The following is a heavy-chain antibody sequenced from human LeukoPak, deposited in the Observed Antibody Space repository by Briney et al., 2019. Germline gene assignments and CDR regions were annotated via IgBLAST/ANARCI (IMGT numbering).Heavy chain of an antibody. V-gene: IGHV4-39*07. CDR1: GGSISSGIYY. CDR3: VRDRGEWSYSHDY. J-gene: IGHJ4*02. D-gene: IGHD3-10*01. Sequence: SETLSLTCTVSGGSISSGIYYWGWIRQPPGKGLEGIGSIFYSGTTYYNPSLKSRVTISVDTSKNQFSLKLSSVTAADTAVYYCVRDRGEWSYSHDYWGQGTLVPVSS. CDR2: IFYSGTT.